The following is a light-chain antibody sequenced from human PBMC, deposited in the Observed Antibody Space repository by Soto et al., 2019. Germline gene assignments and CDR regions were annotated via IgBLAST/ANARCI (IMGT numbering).Light chain of an antibody. Sequence: DIQMTQSPSSLSASVGDRVTITCRASQDISNYLNWYQQRPGKAPKLLIYDASNLERGVPSRFSGSRSGTHFTFAITSLQPEDVATYYCQQSDSLPSTFGQGTRLEIK. J-gene: IGKJ5*01. CDR1: QDISNY. CDR3: QQSDSLPST. CDR2: DAS. V-gene: IGKV1-33*01.